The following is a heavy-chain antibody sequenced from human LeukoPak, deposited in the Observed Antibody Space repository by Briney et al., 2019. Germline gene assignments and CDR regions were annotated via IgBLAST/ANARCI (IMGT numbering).Heavy chain of an antibody. CDR3: ARVGHSSGFSYDY. D-gene: IGHD6-19*01. Sequence: GGSLRLSCAASGFTFDDYGMNWVRQAPGKGLEWVSSISSSSSYIYYADSVKGRFTISRDNAKNSLYLQMNSLRAEDTAVYYCARVGHSSGFSYDYWGQGTLVTVSS. CDR2: ISSSSSYI. J-gene: IGHJ4*02. V-gene: IGHV3-21*01. CDR1: GFTFDDYG.